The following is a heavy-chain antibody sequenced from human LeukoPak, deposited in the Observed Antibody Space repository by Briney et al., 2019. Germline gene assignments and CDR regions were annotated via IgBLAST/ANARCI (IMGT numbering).Heavy chain of an antibody. V-gene: IGHV3-21*01. Sequence: GGSLRLSCAASGFTFGSYSMNWVRQAPGKGLEWVSSISSSSSYIYYADSVKGRFTISRDNAKNSLYLQMNSLRAEDTAVYYCARQSVPHFDPWGQGTLVTVSS. CDR1: GFTFGSYS. CDR2: ISSSSSYI. D-gene: IGHD2-2*01. CDR3: ARQSVPHFDP. J-gene: IGHJ5*02.